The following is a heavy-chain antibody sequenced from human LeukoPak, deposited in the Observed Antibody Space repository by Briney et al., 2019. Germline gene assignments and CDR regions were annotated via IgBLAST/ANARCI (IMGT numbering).Heavy chain of an antibody. D-gene: IGHD6-13*01. CDR2: INPNSGGT. CDR3: ARAGGIAAADAFDI. J-gene: IGHJ3*02. V-gene: IGHV1-2*02. CDR1: GYTFTSYY. Sequence: ASVKVSCKASGYTFTSYYMHWVRQAPGQGLEWMGWINPNSGGTNYAQKFQGRVTMTRDTSISTAYMELSRLRSDDTAVYYCARAGGIAAADAFDIWGQGTMVTVSS.